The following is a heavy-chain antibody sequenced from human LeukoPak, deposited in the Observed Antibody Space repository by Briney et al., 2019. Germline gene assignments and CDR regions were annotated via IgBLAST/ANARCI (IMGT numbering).Heavy chain of an antibody. CDR3: AKPGPYSSSWFLFDY. CDR1: GFTLNSYA. D-gene: IGHD6-13*01. V-gene: IGHV3-23*01. CDR2: ISGTGGSV. J-gene: IGHJ4*02. Sequence: GGSLRLSCAASGFTLNSYAMNWVRQAPGKGLEWVSSISGTGGSVYYAVSVKGRFTISRDHSKNILYLQMNSLRADDTAVYYCAKPGPYSSSWFLFDYWGQGTLVTVSS.